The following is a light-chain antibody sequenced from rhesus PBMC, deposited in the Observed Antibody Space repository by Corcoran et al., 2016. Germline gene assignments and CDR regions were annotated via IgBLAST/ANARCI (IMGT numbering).Light chain of an antibody. CDR3: LQYSSSPYS. CDR1: QSISSW. Sequence: DIQMTQSPSSLSASVGDTVTITCRASQSISSWLDWYQQKPGKAPKLLLYKASSLQSGVPSRFSGRGSGTDFTLTISSLQPEDFATYYCLQYSSSPYSFGQGTKVEIK. V-gene: IGKV1-22*01. J-gene: IGKJ2*01. CDR2: KAS.